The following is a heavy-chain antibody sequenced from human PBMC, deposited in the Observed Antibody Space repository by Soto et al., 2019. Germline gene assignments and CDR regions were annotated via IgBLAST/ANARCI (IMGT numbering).Heavy chain of an antibody. J-gene: IGHJ3*02. CDR1: GSTFTGYY. Sequence: QVQLVQSGAEVKKPGASVKVSCKASGSTFTGYYMHWVRQAPGQGLEWMGWINPNSGGTNYAQKFQGWVTMTRDTSISTAYMELSRLRSDDTAVYYCARDPQTYGNDAFDIWGQGTMVTVSS. CDR3: ARDPQTYGNDAFDI. V-gene: IGHV1-2*04. CDR2: INPNSGGT. D-gene: IGHD1-26*01.